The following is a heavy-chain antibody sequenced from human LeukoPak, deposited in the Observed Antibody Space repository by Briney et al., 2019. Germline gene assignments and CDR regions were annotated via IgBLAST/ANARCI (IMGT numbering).Heavy chain of an antibody. D-gene: IGHD3-22*01. CDR1: GYTFTSYY. J-gene: IGHJ4*02. V-gene: IGHV1-2*02. Sequence: ASVKVSCKASGYTFTSYYMHWVRQAPGQGLEWMGWINPNSGGTNYAQKFQGRVTMTRDTSISTAYMELSRLRSDDTAVYYCARGGVYYDSSGYLYWGQGTLVTVSS. CDR3: ARGGVYYDSSGYLY. CDR2: INPNSGGT.